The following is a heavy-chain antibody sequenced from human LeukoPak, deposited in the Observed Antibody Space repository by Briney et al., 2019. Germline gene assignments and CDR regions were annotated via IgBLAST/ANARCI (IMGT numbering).Heavy chain of an antibody. J-gene: IGHJ4*02. CDR2: INGDESST. V-gene: IGHV3-74*01. CDR3: ARGAKWAYYFDY. CDR1: AFTFNTYW. D-gene: IGHD1-26*01. Sequence: GGSLRLSCAASAFTFNTYWMHWVRQVPGRGLEWVSRINGDESSTNYADSVKGRFTISRDDAKDTLYLHMNSLTAEDTAVYYCARGAKWAYYFDYWGQGTLVTVSS.